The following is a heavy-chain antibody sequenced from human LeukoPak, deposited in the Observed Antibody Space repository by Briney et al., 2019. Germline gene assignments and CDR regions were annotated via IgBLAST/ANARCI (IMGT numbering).Heavy chain of an antibody. J-gene: IGHJ4*02. V-gene: IGHV3-48*04. CDR2: ISSSSSTI. Sequence: GGSLRLSCAASGFTVSSNYMSWVRQAPGKGLEWVSYISSSSSTIYYADSVKGRFTISRDNAKNTLYLQLNSLRAEDTAVYYCARDSSSSFDYWGQGTLVTVSS. D-gene: IGHD6-6*01. CDR3: ARDSSSSFDY. CDR1: GFTVSSNY.